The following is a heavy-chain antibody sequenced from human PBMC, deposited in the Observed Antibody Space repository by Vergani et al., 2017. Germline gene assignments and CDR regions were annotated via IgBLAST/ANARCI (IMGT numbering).Heavy chain of an antibody. Sequence: QVQLQQWGAGLLKPSETLSLTCAVYGGSFSGYYWSWIRQPPGKGLEWIGEINHRGSTNYNPSLKSRVTISVDTAKNQFSLRLSPGTAADPAVYYWARGPYYDFWSGYYFGADYFDYWGQGSLVTVAS. J-gene: IGHJ4*02. CDR1: GGSFSGYY. D-gene: IGHD3-3*01. CDR3: ARGPYYDFWSGYYFGADYFDY. CDR2: INHRGST. V-gene: IGHV4-34*01.